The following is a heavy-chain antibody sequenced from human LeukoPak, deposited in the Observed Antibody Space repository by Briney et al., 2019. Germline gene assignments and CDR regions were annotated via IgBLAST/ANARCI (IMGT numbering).Heavy chain of an antibody. CDR1: GYAFSFFA. Sequence: PGGSLRLSCEASGYAFSFFAMSCLRQPPGKGLEWVSTINANSDTRSYAAAVRSRFTISRDNSKNTVYLQLNTLRAEDTAVYYCAKPISGGLAVTADWFDPWGQGTLVVVSS. CDR2: INANSDTR. CDR3: AKPISGGLAVTADWFDP. D-gene: IGHD6-19*01. J-gene: IGHJ5*01. V-gene: IGHV3-23*01.